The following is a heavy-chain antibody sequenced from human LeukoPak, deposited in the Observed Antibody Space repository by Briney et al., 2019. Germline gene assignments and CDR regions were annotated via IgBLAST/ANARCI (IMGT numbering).Heavy chain of an antibody. CDR1: GFTFGGFW. Sequence: HSGGSLRLSCAASGFTFGGFWMSWVRQAPGKGLEWVANIRQDGSAEYYVDSVKGRFTISRDNAKNSLYLQMNSLRAEDTAVYYCARAQLGGFGELLNYWGQGTLVTVSS. CDR2: IRQDGSAE. CDR3: ARAQLGGFGELLNY. V-gene: IGHV3-7*01. D-gene: IGHD3-10*01. J-gene: IGHJ4*02.